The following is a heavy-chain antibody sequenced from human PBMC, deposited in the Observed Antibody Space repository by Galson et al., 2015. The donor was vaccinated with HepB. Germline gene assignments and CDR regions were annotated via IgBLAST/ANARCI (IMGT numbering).Heavy chain of an antibody. V-gene: IGHV3-23*01. CDR2: ISGSGATT. CDR3: AKDKSSWDQRGYYYGMDA. J-gene: IGHJ6*02. Sequence: SLRLSCATNGFTSSSYAMNWIRQAPGKGLEWVSFISGSGATTRYADSVKGRFTMSRDNYKKMLFLQKNSLRAEDTAVYYCAKDKSSWDQRGYYYGMDAWGQGTTVTVTS. D-gene: IGHD6-13*01. CDR1: GFTSSSYA.